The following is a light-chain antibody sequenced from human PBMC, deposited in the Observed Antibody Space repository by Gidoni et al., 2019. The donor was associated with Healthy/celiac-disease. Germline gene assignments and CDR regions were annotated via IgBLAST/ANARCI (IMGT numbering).Light chain of an antibody. Sequence: AIQLTQSPSSLSASVGDRVTLTCRARQGISSALAWYQQKPGKAPKLLIYYASSFESGVPSRFSGSGSGTDFTLTISSLQPEDFATYYCQQFNNYPQSFGQGTRLEIK. J-gene: IGKJ5*01. CDR1: QGISSA. CDR3: QQFNNYPQS. CDR2: YAS. V-gene: IGKV1D-13*01.